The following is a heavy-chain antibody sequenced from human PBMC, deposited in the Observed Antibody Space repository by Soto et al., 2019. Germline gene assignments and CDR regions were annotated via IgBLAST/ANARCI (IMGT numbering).Heavy chain of an antibody. Sequence: SGGSLRLSCAASGFTFSSYGMHWVRQAPGKGLEWVAVISYDGGNKYYADSVKGRFTISRDNSKNTLYLQMNSLRAEDTAVYYCANDRSPLYSSSWYVVMYYYYGMDVWGQGTTVTVSS. CDR1: GFTFSSYG. CDR3: ANDRSPLYSSSWYVVMYYYYGMDV. V-gene: IGHV3-30*18. CDR2: ISYDGGNK. D-gene: IGHD6-13*01. J-gene: IGHJ6*02.